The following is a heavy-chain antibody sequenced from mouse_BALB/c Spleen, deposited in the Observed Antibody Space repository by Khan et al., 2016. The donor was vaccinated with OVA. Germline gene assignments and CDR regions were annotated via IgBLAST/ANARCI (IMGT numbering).Heavy chain of an antibody. J-gene: IGHJ2*01. CDR1: GYSITSDYA. CDR2: ISYSGNT. V-gene: IGHV3-2*02. CDR3: ARICGGDFDY. Sequence: DVQLQESGPGLVKPSQSLSLTCTVTGYSITSDYAWNWIRQFPGNKLEWLGFISYSGNTNYNPSLKIRLSITRDTSKNQFFLQLNSVTTEDTATYYCARICGGDFDYWGQGTTLTVAS.